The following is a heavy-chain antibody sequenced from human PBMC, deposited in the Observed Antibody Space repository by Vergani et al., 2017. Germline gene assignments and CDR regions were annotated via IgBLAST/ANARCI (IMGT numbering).Heavy chain of an antibody. D-gene: IGHD3-9*01. Sequence: QVQLVQSGAEVKKPGSSVKVSCKASGGTFSSYAISWVRQAPGQGLEWMGRIIPIFDTANYAQKFQGRVTITADESTSTAYMELSSLRSEDTAVYYCARDLAYYDILTGYYPYYYYMDVWGKGTTVTVSS. CDR1: GGTFSSYA. J-gene: IGHJ6*03. CDR3: ARDLAYYDILTGYYPYYYYMDV. CDR2: IIPIFDTA. V-gene: IGHV1-69*13.